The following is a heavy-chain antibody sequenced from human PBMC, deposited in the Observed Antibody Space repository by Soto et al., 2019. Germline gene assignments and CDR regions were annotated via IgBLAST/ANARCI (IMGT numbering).Heavy chain of an antibody. CDR2: ISGSGGST. Sequence: EVQLLESGGGLVQPGGSLRLSCAASGFTFSSYAMSWVRQAPGKGLEWVSAISGSGGSTYYADSVKGRFTISRDNSKNTLYMQMNRLRDEDTAVYDCAKDLEQWLVLGYFDYWGQGTLVTVSS. D-gene: IGHD6-19*01. CDR1: GFTFSSYA. J-gene: IGHJ4*02. V-gene: IGHV3-23*01. CDR3: AKDLEQWLVLGYFDY.